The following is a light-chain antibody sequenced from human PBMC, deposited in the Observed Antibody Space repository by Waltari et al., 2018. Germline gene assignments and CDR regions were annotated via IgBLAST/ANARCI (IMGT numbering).Light chain of an antibody. CDR3: GTWDNTLTAVV. CDR1: SSTIGNNY. V-gene: IGLV1-51*02. J-gene: IGLJ2*01. Sequence: QSVLTQPPSVSAAPGQKVTISCPGSSSTIGNNYVSWYQQLPGTAPKVLIYENTKRPSGIPDRFSGSQSGTSATLGITGLQTGDEADYYCGTWDNTLTAVVFGGGTKVTVL. CDR2: ENT.